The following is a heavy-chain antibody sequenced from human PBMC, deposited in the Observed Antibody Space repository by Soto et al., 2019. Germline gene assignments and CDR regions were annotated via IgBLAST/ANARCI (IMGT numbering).Heavy chain of an antibody. V-gene: IGHV4-39*01. CDR1: GDSISSSSYY. CDR2: IYYSGST. CDR3: ARMGRDSGVIGDY. D-gene: IGHD2-21*01. Sequence: PSETLSLTCIVSGDSISSSSYYWVWIRQPPGKGLEWIGSIYYSGSTYYNPSLKSRVTISVDTSKNQFSLKLSSVTAADTAVYYCARMGRDSGVIGDYWGQGTLVTVSS. J-gene: IGHJ4*02.